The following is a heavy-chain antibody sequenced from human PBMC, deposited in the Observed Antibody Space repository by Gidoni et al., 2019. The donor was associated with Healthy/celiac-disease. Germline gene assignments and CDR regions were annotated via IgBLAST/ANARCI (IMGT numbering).Heavy chain of an antibody. CDR1: GFPFSSYW. J-gene: IGHJ4*02. D-gene: IGHD3-16*01. CDR2: RKQDGSEK. CDR3: ARGGASPYY. V-gene: IGHV3-7*01. Sequence: EVQLVESGGGLVQPGGSLRLPCAASGFPFSSYWLSWVRQAPGKGLGGVANRKQDGSEKYYVDSGKGRFTISRDNAKNSLYLQMNSLRAEDTAVYYCARGGASPYYWGQGTLVTVSS.